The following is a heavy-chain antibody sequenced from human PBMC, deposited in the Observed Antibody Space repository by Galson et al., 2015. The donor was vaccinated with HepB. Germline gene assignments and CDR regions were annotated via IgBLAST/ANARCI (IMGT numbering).Heavy chain of an antibody. Sequence: GSISSYSWSWIRPPPGKGLEWIGYIYYSGSTNYNPSLKSRVTISVDTSKNQFSLKLSSVTAADTAVYYCARDLYDMGAFDYWGQGTLVTVSS. CDR1: GSISSYS. V-gene: IGHV4-59*01. CDR2: IYYSGST. D-gene: IGHD3-9*01. J-gene: IGHJ4*02. CDR3: ARDLYDMGAFDY.